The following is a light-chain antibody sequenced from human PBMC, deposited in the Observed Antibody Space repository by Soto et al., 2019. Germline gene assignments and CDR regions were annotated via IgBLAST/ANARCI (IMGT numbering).Light chain of an antibody. CDR3: QSFDNSLSDYDV. CDR1: SSNIASYD. V-gene: IGLV1-40*01. J-gene: IGLJ1*01. Sequence: QSVLTQPPSVSGAPGQRGTISCTGTSSNIASYDVHWYQQLPGTAPKLLIYENTNRPSGVPDRFSGSKSGTLASLAITGLQAEDEADYYCQSFDNSLSDYDVFGTGTKLTVL. CDR2: ENT.